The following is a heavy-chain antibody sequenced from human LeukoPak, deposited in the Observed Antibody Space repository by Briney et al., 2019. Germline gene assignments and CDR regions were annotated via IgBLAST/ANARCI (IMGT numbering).Heavy chain of an antibody. J-gene: IGHJ4*01. CDR3: AKGIYSSGWSYFDY. V-gene: IGHV3-23*01. Sequence: GGSLRLSCAASGFFFSSYAMSWVRQAPGKGLEWVSTLSGSGITTYYADSVKGRFTISRDNSKNTLYLQMNTLRAEDSALYYCAKGIYSSGWSYFDYWGHGTLVTVSS. CDR2: LSGSGITT. CDR1: GFFFSSYA. D-gene: IGHD6-19*01.